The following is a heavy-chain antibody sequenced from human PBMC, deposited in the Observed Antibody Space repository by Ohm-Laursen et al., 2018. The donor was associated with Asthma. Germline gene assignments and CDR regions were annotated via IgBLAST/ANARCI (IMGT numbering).Heavy chain of an antibody. CDR3: VKGGYCSGGSCYSAWYYGMDV. CDR2: ISSNGGST. V-gene: IGHV3-64D*08. Sequence: SLRLSCTASGFTFSSYAMHWVRQAPGKGLEYVSAISSNGGSTYYADSVKGRFTISRDNSKNTLYLQMSSLRAEDTAVYYCVKGGYCSGGSCYSAWYYGMDVWGQGTTVTVSS. CDR1: GFTFSSYA. J-gene: IGHJ6*02. D-gene: IGHD2-15*01.